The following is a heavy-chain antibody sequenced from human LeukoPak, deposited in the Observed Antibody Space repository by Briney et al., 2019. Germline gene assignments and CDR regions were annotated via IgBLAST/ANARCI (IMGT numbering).Heavy chain of an antibody. CDR2: INPSGGST. V-gene: IGHV1-46*01. D-gene: IGHD5-18*01. Sequence: ASVKVSCKASGYTFTSYYMHWVRQAPGQGLEWMGIINPSGGSTSYAQKFQGRVTMTRDTSISTAYMELSRLRSDDTAVYYCARDRGYSYGFGYWGQGTLVTVSS. CDR1: GYTFTSYY. J-gene: IGHJ4*02. CDR3: ARDRGYSYGFGY.